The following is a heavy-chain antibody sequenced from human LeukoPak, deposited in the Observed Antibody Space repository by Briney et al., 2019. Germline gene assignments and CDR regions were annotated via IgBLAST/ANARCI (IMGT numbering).Heavy chain of an antibody. Sequence: GASVKVSCKASGYTFTRYGISRVRQAPGQGLEWMGWISAYNGNTNYAQKLQGRVTMTTDTSTSTAYMELRSLRSDDTAVYYCARSATGYYYYGMDVWGQGTTVTVSS. CDR1: GYTFTRYG. D-gene: IGHD2-15*01. J-gene: IGHJ6*02. CDR3: ARSATGYYYYGMDV. V-gene: IGHV1-18*01. CDR2: ISAYNGNT.